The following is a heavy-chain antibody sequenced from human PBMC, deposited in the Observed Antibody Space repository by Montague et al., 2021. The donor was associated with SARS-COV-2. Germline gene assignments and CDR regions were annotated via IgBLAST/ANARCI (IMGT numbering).Heavy chain of an antibody. J-gene: IGHJ3*02. Sequence: SETLSLTCLVSGGSVSSGSYYWSWIRQPPGKGLELIGYIFYSGRSGSTTYNAPLKIRVTISVDRSKNQFSLKPTSVTAADTAVYYCAGESVYYGSSDYYSNAFDIWGQGTMVTVS. V-gene: IGHV4-61*01. D-gene: IGHD3-22*01. CDR2: IFYSGRSGST. CDR1: GGSVSSGSYY. CDR3: AGESVYYGSSDYYSNAFDI.